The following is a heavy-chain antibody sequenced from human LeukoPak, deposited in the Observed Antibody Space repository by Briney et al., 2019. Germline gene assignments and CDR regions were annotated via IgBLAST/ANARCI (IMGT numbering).Heavy chain of an antibody. CDR3: AREFVSHWVEPFDV. Sequence: SGGSLRLSCAASGFTFSSYWMSWVRQAPGKGLEWVANIKQDGSEKYYVDSVKGRFTISRDKSKNTVYLQMNSLRVEDTALYYCAREFVSHWVEPFDVWGQGTVVTVSS. V-gene: IGHV3-7*01. CDR1: GFTFSSYW. CDR2: IKQDGSEK. J-gene: IGHJ3*01. D-gene: IGHD3-16*01.